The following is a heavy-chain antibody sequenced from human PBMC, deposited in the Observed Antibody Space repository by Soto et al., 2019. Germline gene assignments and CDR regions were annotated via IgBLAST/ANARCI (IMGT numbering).Heavy chain of an antibody. Sequence: ASVKVSCKASGYTFTSYDINWVRQATGQGLEWMGWMNPNSGNTGYAQKFQGRVTMTRNTSISTAYMELSSLRSEDTAVYYCARDYLSITGTTFDIWGQGTMVTVSS. CDR1: GYTFTSYD. D-gene: IGHD1-7*01. J-gene: IGHJ3*02. V-gene: IGHV1-8*02. CDR3: ARDYLSITGTTFDI. CDR2: MNPNSGNT.